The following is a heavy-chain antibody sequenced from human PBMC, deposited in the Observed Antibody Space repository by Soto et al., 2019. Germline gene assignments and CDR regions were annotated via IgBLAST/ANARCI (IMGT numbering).Heavy chain of an antibody. D-gene: IGHD3-22*01. V-gene: IGHV1-18*01. CDR1: GYTFTSYG. CDR3: ARGDYYDSSGYEGSY. Sequence: QVQLVQSGAEVKKPGASVQVSCKASGYTFTSYGISWVRQAPGQGLEWMGWICAYNGNTNYAQKLQGRVTMTTDTSTSTAYMELRSLRSDDTAVYYCARGDYYDSSGYEGSYWGQGTLVTVSS. J-gene: IGHJ4*02. CDR2: ICAYNGNT.